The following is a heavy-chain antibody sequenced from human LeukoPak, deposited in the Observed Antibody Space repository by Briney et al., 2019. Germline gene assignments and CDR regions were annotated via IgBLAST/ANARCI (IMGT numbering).Heavy chain of an antibody. CDR2: IHYSGNT. CDR3: ARLGAGPTYYDFWSGYSSFYFDY. CDR1: GGSTSSINYY. Sequence: SDTLSLTCTVSGGSTSSINYYWGWIRQPPGKGLEWIGGIHYSGNTYYNPSLKSRVTISVDTSKNQFSLKLSSVTAAYTAVYYCARLGAGPTYYDFWSGYSSFYFDYWGQGTLVTVSS. J-gene: IGHJ4*02. D-gene: IGHD3-3*01. V-gene: IGHV4-39*01.